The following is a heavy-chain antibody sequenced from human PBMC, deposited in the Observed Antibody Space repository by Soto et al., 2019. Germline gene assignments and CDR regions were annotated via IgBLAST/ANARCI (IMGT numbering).Heavy chain of an antibody. J-gene: IGHJ4*02. CDR3: AKAHIGAMAPFDS. Sequence: LRLSCAASGFSFSSYTMSWVRQAPVNTLEWVSTISGSGGATYYADSVKGRFTISRDNSKNTLYLQVNSLRADDTAVYYCAKAHIGAMAPFDSWGQGTLVTVSS. CDR2: ISGSGGAT. V-gene: IGHV3-23*01. D-gene: IGHD2-8*01. CDR1: GFSFSSYT.